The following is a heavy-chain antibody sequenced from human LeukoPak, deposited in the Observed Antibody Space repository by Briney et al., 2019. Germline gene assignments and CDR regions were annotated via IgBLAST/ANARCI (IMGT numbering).Heavy chain of an antibody. V-gene: IGHV3-7*01. Sequence: GGSLRLSCAASGFSSSSYWISWVRQAPGKGLEWVANIKQDGSEKYYVDSVKGRFTISRDNAKNSLYLQMNSLRAEDTAVYYCARIRGGFFNAFDIWGQGTMVTVSS. CDR3: ARIRGGFFNAFDI. CDR1: GFSSSSYW. CDR2: IKQDGSEK. J-gene: IGHJ3*02. D-gene: IGHD3-16*01.